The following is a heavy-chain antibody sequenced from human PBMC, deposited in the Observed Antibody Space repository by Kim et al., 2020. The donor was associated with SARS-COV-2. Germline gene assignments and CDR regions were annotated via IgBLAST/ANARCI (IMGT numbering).Heavy chain of an antibody. J-gene: IGHJ6*02. CDR2: IYYSGST. CDR1: GGSISSSSYY. D-gene: IGHD3-10*01. V-gene: IGHV4-39*01. Sequence: SETLSLTCTVSGGSISSSSYYWGWIRQPPGKGLEWIGSIYYSGSTYYNPSLKSRVTISVDTSKNQFSLKLSSVTAADTAVYYCAAKKWLWFGELFDNYYYYGMDVWGQGTTVTVSS. CDR3: AAKKWLWFGELFDNYYYYGMDV.